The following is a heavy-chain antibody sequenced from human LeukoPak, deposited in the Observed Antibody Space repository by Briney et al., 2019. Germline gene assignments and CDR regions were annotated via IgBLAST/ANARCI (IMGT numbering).Heavy chain of an antibody. CDR1: NYTFSSYG. D-gene: IGHD1-1*01. CDR3: ARRLEYDY. V-gene: IGHV1-18*01. Sequence: GASVKVSCKASNYTFSSYGFSWVRQAPGQGLEWMGWISAYNGNTDYAQKFQGRVTMTTDTSTKTAYLELRTLISDDTAVYYCARRLEYDYWGQGTLVTVSS. CDR2: ISAYNGNT. J-gene: IGHJ4*02.